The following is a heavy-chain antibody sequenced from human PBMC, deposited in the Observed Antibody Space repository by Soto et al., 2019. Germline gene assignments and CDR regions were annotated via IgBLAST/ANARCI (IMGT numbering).Heavy chain of an antibody. J-gene: IGHJ5*02. D-gene: IGHD2-15*01. Sequence: ASVKVSCKASGYTFTSYYMHWVRQAPGQGLEWMGIINPSGGSTSYAQKFQGRVTMTRDTSTSTVYMELSSLRSEDTAVYYCARDRQVVVAATPGWFDPWGQGTLVTVSS. V-gene: IGHV1-46*01. CDR1: GYTFTSYY. CDR2: INPSGGST. CDR3: ARDRQVVVAATPGWFDP.